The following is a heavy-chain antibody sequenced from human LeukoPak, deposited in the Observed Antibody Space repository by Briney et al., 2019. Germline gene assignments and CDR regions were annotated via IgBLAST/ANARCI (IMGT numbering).Heavy chain of an antibody. D-gene: IGHD6-13*01. J-gene: IGHJ4*02. CDR3: ARASVGGAAAGTSDY. Sequence: SVKVSCKASGGTFSSYAISWVRQAPGQGLEWMGGIIPIFGTANYTQKFQGRVTITADESTSTAYMELSSLRSEDTAVYYCARASVGGAAAGTSDYWGQGTLVTVSS. CDR1: GGTFSSYA. V-gene: IGHV1-69*01. CDR2: IIPIFGTA.